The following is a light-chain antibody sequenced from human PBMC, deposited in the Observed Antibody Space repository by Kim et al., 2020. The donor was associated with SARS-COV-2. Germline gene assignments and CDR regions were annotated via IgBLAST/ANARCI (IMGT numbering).Light chain of an antibody. CDR1: SLRSYY. Sequence: SSELTQDPAVSVALGQTVRITCQGDSLRSYYATWYQQKSGQAPVLVFYGKDKRPSGIPDRFSGSSSGRTASLTITGAQAADEADYYCKSRDSRGNVVFGGGTKVTVL. V-gene: IGLV3-19*01. J-gene: IGLJ2*01. CDR3: KSRDSRGNVV. CDR2: GKD.